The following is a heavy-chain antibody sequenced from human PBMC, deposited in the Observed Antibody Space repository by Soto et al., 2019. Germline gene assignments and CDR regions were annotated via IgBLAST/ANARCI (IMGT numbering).Heavy chain of an antibody. Sequence: PSETLSLTCTVSGGSISSSSYYWGWIRQPPGKGLEWIGSIYYSGSTYYNPSLKSRVTISVDTSKNQFSLKLSSVTAADTAVYYCARERGDYWGQGTLATVSS. J-gene: IGHJ4*02. D-gene: IGHD3-16*01. CDR3: ARERGDY. V-gene: IGHV4-39*02. CDR2: IYYSGST. CDR1: GGSISSSSYY.